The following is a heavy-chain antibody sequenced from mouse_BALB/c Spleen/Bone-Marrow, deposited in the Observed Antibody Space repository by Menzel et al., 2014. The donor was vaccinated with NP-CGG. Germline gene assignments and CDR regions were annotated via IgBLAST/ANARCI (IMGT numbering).Heavy chain of an antibody. CDR1: GYTFTSYW. CDR2: IDPSDSYT. V-gene: IGHV1-59*01. Sequence: QVQLQQSGTVLARPGAAVKMSCKASGYTFTSYWMHWVKQRPGQGLEWIGVIDPSDSYTSYNQKFKGKATLTVDTSSSTAYMQLSSLTSEDSAVYYCTRGDYDWYFDVWGAGTTVTVSS. D-gene: IGHD2-4*01. J-gene: IGHJ1*01. CDR3: TRGDYDWYFDV.